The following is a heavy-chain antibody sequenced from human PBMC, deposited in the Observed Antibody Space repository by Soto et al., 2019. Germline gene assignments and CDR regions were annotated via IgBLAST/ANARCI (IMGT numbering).Heavy chain of an antibody. CDR3: AKDSIPPHIVGEPH. J-gene: IGHJ4*02. D-gene: IGHD1-26*01. CDR2: ISGSGGST. CDR1: GFTFSSYA. V-gene: IGHV3-23*01. Sequence: EVQLLESVGGLVQPGGSLRLSCAASGFTFSSYAMSWVRQAPGKGLEWVSAISGSGGSTYYADSVKGRFTISRDNSKNTLYLHMNSLRAEDTAVYYCAKDSIPPHIVGEPHWGQGTRVIVS.